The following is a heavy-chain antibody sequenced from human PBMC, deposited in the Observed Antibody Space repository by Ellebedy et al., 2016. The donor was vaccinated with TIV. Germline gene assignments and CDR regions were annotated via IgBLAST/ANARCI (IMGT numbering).Heavy chain of an antibody. D-gene: IGHD3-3*01. CDR1: GYTFTGYY. J-gene: IGHJ6*03. CDR2: INPNSGGT. Sequence: ASVKVSCXASGYTFTGYYMHWVRQAPGQGLEWMGWINPNSGGTNYAQKFQGRVTMTRDTSISTAYMELSRLRSDDTAVYYCARDITIFGVNYMDVWGKGTTVTVSS. CDR3: ARDITIFGVNYMDV. V-gene: IGHV1-2*02.